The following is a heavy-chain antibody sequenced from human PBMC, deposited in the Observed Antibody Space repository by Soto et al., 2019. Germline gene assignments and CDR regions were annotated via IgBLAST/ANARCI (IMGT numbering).Heavy chain of an antibody. Sequence: ASVKVSCKASGYTFTGYYMHWVRQAPGQGHEWMGWINANSGGTNYAQKFQGSVTMTRDTSISTAYMELSRLRSHDTAAYYCARSARRGGRKSRWDGMDVCGQGPTVTV. CDR2: INANSGGT. CDR3: ARSARRGGRKSRWDGMDV. CDR1: GYTFTGYY. V-gene: IGHV1-2*02. J-gene: IGHJ6*02. D-gene: IGHD6-13*01.